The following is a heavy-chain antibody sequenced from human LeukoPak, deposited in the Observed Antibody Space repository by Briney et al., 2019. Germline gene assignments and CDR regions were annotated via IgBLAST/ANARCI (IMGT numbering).Heavy chain of an antibody. CDR1: GFTIGTAW. D-gene: IGHD3-3*02. CDR3: IAHFPSFYGFDV. V-gene: IGHV3-15*01. CDR2: IKSEGEGATT. Sequence: KSGGSLRLSCVSSGFTIGTAWMSWVRQAPGKGLEWLGHIKSEGEGATTDYAAPAKGRFAISRDDSKNMIYLQMSSLKIDDTAIYYCIAHFPSFYGFDVWGKGTTVTVSS. J-gene: IGHJ6*04.